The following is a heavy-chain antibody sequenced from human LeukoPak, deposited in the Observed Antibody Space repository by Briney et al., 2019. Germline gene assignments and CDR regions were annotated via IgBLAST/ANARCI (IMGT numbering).Heavy chain of an antibody. D-gene: IGHD6-6*01. J-gene: IGHJ6*02. CDR3: ARSGIAARSYYYYGMDV. V-gene: IGHV4-30-2*01. CDR1: GGSISSGGYS. CDR2: IYHSGST. Sequence: PSPTLSLTCAVSGGSISSGGYSWSWIRQPPGKGLERIGYIYHSGSTYYNPSLKSRVTISVDRSKNQFSLKLSSVTAADTAVYYCARSGIAARSYYYYGMDVWGQGTTVTVSS.